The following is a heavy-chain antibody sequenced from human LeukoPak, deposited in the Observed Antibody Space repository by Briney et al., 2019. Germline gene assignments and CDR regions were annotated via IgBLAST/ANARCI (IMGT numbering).Heavy chain of an antibody. Sequence: SVKVSCKASGGTFSSYALSWVRQAPGQGLEWMGGIIPIFGTANYAQKFQGRVTITADESTSTAYMELSSLRSEDTAVYYCARDPTREKNWFDPWGQGTLVTVSS. V-gene: IGHV1-69*13. CDR1: GGTFSSYA. CDR3: ARDPTREKNWFDP. J-gene: IGHJ5*02. CDR2: IIPIFGTA.